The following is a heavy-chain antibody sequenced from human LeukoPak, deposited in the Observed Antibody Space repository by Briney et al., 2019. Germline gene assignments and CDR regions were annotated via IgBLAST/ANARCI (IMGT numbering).Heavy chain of an antibody. J-gene: IGHJ4*02. CDR2: IWYDGSNK. CDR1: GFTFSSYG. CDR3: AKDFSGSYKYFDY. Sequence: PGGSLRLSCAASGFTFSSYGMHWVRQAPGKGLEWVAVIWYDGSNKYYADSVKGRFTISRDNSKNTLYLQMNSLRAEDTAVYYCAKDFSGSYKYFDYWGQGTLVTVSS. V-gene: IGHV3-33*06. D-gene: IGHD3-10*01.